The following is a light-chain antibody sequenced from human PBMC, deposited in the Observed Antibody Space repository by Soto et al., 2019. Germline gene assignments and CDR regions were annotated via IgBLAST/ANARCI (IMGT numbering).Light chain of an antibody. CDR3: QQYNSYCT. J-gene: IGKJ1*01. CDR1: QSLSSW. CDR2: DAS. Sequence: IQISEPPFPQKTSVGDRVTITCRASQSLSSWLAWYQLKPGKAPKLLIYDASSLESGVPSRFSGSGSGTEFTLTISSLQPDDFATYYCQQYNSYCTFGQGAK. V-gene: IGKV1-5*01.